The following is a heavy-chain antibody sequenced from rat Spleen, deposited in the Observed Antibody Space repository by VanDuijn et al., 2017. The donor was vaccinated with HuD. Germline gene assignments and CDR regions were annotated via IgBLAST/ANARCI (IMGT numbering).Heavy chain of an antibody. Sequence: EVQLVESGGGFVQPGGSMKLSCAPSGFTFSNFDMAWVRQTPTKGLEWVATISYDGSTTYYRDSVKGRFTISRDNAKSTLYLQMDSLRSEDTATYYCARHEDYSGLDYWGQGVMVTVSS. V-gene: IGHV5-29*01. CDR1: GFTFSNFD. CDR2: ISYDGSTT. J-gene: IGHJ2*01. CDR3: ARHEDYSGLDY. D-gene: IGHD1-1*01.